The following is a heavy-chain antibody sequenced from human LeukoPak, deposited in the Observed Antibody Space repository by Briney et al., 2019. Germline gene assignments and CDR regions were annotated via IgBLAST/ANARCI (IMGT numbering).Heavy chain of an antibody. CDR3: ARDPYSSSWYDY. D-gene: IGHD6-13*01. CDR1: GFXFSSYT. Sequence: PGGSLRLSCAASGFXFSSYTMNWVRQAPGKGLEWVSSISSSSSYIYYADSVKGRFTISRDNAKNSLYLQLNSLRAEDTAVYYCARDPYSSSWYDYWGQGTLVTVSS. V-gene: IGHV3-21*01. J-gene: IGHJ4*02. CDR2: ISSSSSYI.